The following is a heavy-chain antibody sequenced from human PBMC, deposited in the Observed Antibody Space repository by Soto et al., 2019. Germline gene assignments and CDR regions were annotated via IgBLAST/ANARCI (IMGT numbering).Heavy chain of an antibody. CDR2: IYYGGST. Sequence: QVQLQESGPGLVKPSETLSLTCTVSGDSVSSGNYYLNWIRQPPGKGLEWIGYIYYGGSTNYSPSLKSRVTISVDTAKNQFSLKLSSVTAADTAVYYCARVPVDTVMINWFDPWGQGTLVTVSS. J-gene: IGHJ5*02. D-gene: IGHD5-18*01. CDR1: GDSVSSGNYY. CDR3: ARVPVDTVMINWFDP. V-gene: IGHV4-61*01.